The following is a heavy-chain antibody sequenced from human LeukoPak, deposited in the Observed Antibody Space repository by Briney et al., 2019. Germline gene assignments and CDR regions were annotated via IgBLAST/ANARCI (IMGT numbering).Heavy chain of an antibody. J-gene: IGHJ4*01. CDR3: ARDLSGHWTYDY. Sequence: GGSLLLSCAATGLPFRNYYMHGGRQAPGKGLEGVAVISLDGNHEFYADSVQGRFSLSRDTSMNTLYLQLNSLRTEDTAMYYCARDLSGHWTYDYWGQGTLVTVSS. CDR1: GLPFRNYY. CDR2: ISLDGNHE. D-gene: IGHD1-1*01. V-gene: IGHV3-30-3*01.